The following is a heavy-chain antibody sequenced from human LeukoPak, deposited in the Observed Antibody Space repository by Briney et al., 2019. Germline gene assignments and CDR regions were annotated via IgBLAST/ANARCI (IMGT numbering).Heavy chain of an antibody. J-gene: IGHJ4*02. CDR2: ISGSGGST. V-gene: IGHV3-23*01. Sequence: GGSLRLSCAASGFTFSSYAMSWVRQAPGKGLEWVSAISGSGGSTYYADSAKGRFTISRDNSKNTLYLQMNSLRAEDTAVYYCAKDLGDGYDAYWGQGTLVTVSS. D-gene: IGHD5-24*01. CDR1: GFTFSSYA. CDR3: AKDLGDGYDAY.